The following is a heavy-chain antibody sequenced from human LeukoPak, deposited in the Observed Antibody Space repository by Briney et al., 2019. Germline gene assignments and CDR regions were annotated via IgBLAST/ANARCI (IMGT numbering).Heavy chain of an antibody. J-gene: IGHJ4*02. CDR2: ISYDGSNK. V-gene: IGHV3-30*03. Sequence: QPGGSLRLSCAASGFTFSSYGMHWVRQAPGKGLEWVAVISYDGSNKYYADSVKGRFTISRDNAKNSLYLQMNSLRVEDTALYYCARRAPSHDFDDWGQGTLVTVSS. CDR3: ARRAPSHDFDD. CDR1: GFTFSSYG.